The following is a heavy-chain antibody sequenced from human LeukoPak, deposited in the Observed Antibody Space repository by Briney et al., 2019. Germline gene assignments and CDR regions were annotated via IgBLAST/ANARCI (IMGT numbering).Heavy chain of an antibody. V-gene: IGHV4-34*01. CDR1: GGSFSGYY. CDR2: INHRGST. Sequence: SETLSLTCAVYGGSFSGYYWSWIRQPPGKGLEWIGEINHRGSTNYNPSLKSRVTISVDTSKNQFSPKLSSVTAADTAVFYCARGGILSGSGDFDPWGQGTLVTVSS. CDR3: ARGGILSGSGDFDP. J-gene: IGHJ5*02. D-gene: IGHD3-10*01.